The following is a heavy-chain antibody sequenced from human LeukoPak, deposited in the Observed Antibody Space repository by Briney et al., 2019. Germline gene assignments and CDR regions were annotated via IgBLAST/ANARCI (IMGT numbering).Heavy chain of an antibody. V-gene: IGHV3-53*01. CDR2: IYTGGST. J-gene: IGHJ4*02. Sequence: PGGSLRLSCAASGFTVSSNYMTWVRQAPGKGLEWVSVIYTGGSTYYADSVKGRFTISRDNSKNTLYLQMNSLRAEDTAVYFCARDRGNYYFDYWGQGTLVTVS. CDR1: GFTVSSNY. D-gene: IGHD1-7*01. CDR3: ARDRGNYYFDY.